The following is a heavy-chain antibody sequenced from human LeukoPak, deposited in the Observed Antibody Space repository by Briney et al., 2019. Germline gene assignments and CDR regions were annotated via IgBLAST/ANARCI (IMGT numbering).Heavy chain of an antibody. J-gene: IGHJ6*02. CDR1: GYTFTNYG. D-gene: IGHD6-13*01. CDR3: ASFSSSWYLGYRYSYYGMDV. CDR2: ISAYNGNT. Sequence: ASVKVSCKASGYTFTNYGISWVRQAPGQGLEWMGWISAYNGNTNYAQKLQGRVTMTTDTSTSTAYMELRSLRSDDTAVYYCASFSSSWYLGYRYSYYGMDVWGQGTTVTVSS. V-gene: IGHV1-18*01.